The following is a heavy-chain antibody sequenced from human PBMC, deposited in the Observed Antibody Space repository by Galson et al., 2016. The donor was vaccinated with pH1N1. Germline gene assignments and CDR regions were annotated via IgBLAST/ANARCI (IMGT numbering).Heavy chain of an antibody. V-gene: IGHV3-7*01. D-gene: IGHD1-26*01. J-gene: IGHJ4*02. CDR1: GLIFSDYW. CDR2: INQDGSRK. CDR3: ATEDYYTSLY. Sequence: SLRLSCAASGLIFSDYWMSWVRQAPGKGLEWAAKINQDGSRKYYVDSMKGRCTISRDNAENSLSLQMNSLRVEDTALYYCATEDYYTSLYWGQGILVTVSS.